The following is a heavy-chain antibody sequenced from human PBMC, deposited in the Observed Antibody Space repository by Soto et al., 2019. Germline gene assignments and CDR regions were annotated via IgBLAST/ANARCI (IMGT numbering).Heavy chain of an antibody. CDR3: ARHDCVSSSCYYYYYYAMDV. V-gene: IGHV1-69*12. J-gene: IGHJ6*02. CDR1: GGTFSSYA. D-gene: IGHD2-2*01. CDR2: IIPIFATT. Sequence: QAQLVQSGAEVKKPGSSVKVSCKASGGTFSSYAISWVRQAPGQGLEWMGGIIPIFATTNYAQRFQGRVTITAAESTSTAYMELSSLRSEDTAVYYCARHDCVSSSCYYYYYYAMDVWGQGTTVTVSS.